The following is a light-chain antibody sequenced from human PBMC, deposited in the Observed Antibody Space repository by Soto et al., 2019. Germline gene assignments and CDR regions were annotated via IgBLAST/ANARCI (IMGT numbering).Light chain of an antibody. V-gene: IGLV7-46*01. CDR3: LLSYSGPRGPRVV. CDR1: TGTVTSTHY. CDR2: DTS. J-gene: IGLJ2*01. Sequence: QAVVTQEPSLTVSPGGTVTLTCGSSTGTVTSTHYPYWFQQKPGQAPRTLIYDTSTKHAWTPARFSGSLLGGKGALTLSGAQPEDEAEYFCLLSYSGPRGPRVVFGGGTKLTVL.